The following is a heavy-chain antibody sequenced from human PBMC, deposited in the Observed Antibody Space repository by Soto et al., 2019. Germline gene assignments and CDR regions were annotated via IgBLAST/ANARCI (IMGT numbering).Heavy chain of an antibody. Sequence: QEQLLQWGAGLLKPSETLSLTCTVYGESFSGFHWSWIRQPPGKGLEWIGQIDHSGSTTYNPSLRRRGTISVDTSKKHLSLNLNSVAAAATAVYFCARGRSAYYDIRNGYRYYMDVWGKGTTVTVSS. CDR3: ARGRSAYYDIRNGYRYYMDV. D-gene: IGHD3-3*01. V-gene: IGHV4-34*01. J-gene: IGHJ6*03. CDR2: IDHSGST. CDR1: GESFSGFH.